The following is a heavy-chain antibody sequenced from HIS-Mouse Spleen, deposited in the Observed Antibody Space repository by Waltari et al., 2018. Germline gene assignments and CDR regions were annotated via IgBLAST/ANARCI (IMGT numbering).Heavy chain of an antibody. V-gene: IGHV3-48*01. J-gene: IGHJ4*02. CDR2: ISSSSSTI. Sequence: EVQLVASGGGLVQPGGSLRLNCAASGFTFSSYSRNWVRQAPGKGLEWVSYISSSSSTIYYADSVKGRFTISRDNAKNSLYLQMNSLRAEDTAVYYCARDLGEGYSNYYFDYWGQGTLVTVSS. CDR3: ARDLGEGYSNYYFDY. D-gene: IGHD4-4*01. CDR1: GFTFSSYS.